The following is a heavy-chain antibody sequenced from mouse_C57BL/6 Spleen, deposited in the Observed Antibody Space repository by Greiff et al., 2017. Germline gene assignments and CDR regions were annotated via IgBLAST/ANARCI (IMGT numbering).Heavy chain of an antibody. J-gene: IGHJ1*03. Sequence: VQGVESGPELVKPGASVKISCKASGYAFSSSWMNWVKQRPGKGLEWIGRIYPGDGDTNYNGKFKGKATLTADKSSSTAFMQLSSLTSEDSAVYFCARDYRGYFDVWGTGTTVTVSS. CDR1: GYAFSSSW. CDR3: ARDYRGYFDV. CDR2: IYPGDGDT. D-gene: IGHD2-12*01. V-gene: IGHV1-82*01.